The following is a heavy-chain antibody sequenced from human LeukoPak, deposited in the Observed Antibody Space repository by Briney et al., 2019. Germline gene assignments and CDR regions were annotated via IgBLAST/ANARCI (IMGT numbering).Heavy chain of an antibody. J-gene: IGHJ4*02. CDR3: AKSWGMVRGVIIVFSPEVNYFDY. Sequence: PGGSLRLSCAASGFTFSSYGMHWVRQAPGKGLEWVAFIRYDGSNKYYADSVKGRFTISRDNSKNTLYLQMNSLRAEDTAVYYCAKSWGMVRGVIIVFSPEVNYFDYWGQGTLVTVSS. D-gene: IGHD3-10*01. CDR2: IRYDGSNK. CDR1: GFTFSSYG. V-gene: IGHV3-30*02.